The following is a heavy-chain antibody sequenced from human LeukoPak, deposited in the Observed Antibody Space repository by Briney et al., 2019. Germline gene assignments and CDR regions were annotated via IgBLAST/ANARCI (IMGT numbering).Heavy chain of an antibody. CDR1: GGSIRSYY. CDR2: IYYSGSS. D-gene: IGHD3-22*01. V-gene: IGHV4-59*01. J-gene: IGHJ2*01. Sequence: PSETLSLTCTVSGGSIRSYYWSWIRQPPGKGLEWIGYIYYSGSSNYNPSLKSRVTISVDTSKNQFSLKLSSVTAADTAVYYCASSYDSSGYWYFDLWGRGTLVTVSS. CDR3: ASSYDSSGYWYFDL.